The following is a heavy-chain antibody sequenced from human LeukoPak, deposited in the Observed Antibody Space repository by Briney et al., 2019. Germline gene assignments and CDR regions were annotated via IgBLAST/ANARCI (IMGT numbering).Heavy chain of an antibody. CDR3: ARDLHYFDSSGYYSYYFDS. CDR2: MKQDGSEI. V-gene: IGHV3-7*03. Sequence: GGSLRLSCAASGFTISNYWMSWVRQAPGKGLEWVANMKQDGSEIYYADSVKGRFTIARDNAKNSLYLQMNNLRAEDTAVYYCARDLHYFDSSGYYSYYFDSWGQGTLVTVSS. J-gene: IGHJ4*02. D-gene: IGHD3-22*01. CDR1: GFTISNYW.